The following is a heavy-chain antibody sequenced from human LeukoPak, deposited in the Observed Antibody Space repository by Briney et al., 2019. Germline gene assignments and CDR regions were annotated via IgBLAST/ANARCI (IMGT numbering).Heavy chain of an antibody. CDR2: IYYSGIT. CDR1: GGSISSSSYY. CDR3: ARDYYDFWSGYLGY. J-gene: IGHJ4*02. D-gene: IGHD3-3*01. V-gene: IGHV4-39*07. Sequence: PWETLSLTCTVSGGSISSSSYYWAWIRPPPGKGLEWNGRIYYSGITDYNPSLRSRATLSIDTYNTHFSLKLYSVTAATTAFYYCARDYYDFWSGYLGYWGQGALVTVSS.